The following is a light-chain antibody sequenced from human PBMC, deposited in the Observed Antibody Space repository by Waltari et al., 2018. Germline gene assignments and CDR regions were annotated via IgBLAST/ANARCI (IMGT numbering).Light chain of an antibody. CDR2: QNT. CDR3: QAWATGTDVI. J-gene: IGLJ2*01. Sequence: SYELTQPPSVSVSPGQTATITCSGDKLGDKAVCWYQQKPGQSPVVVIYQNTKRPSGIPERFSGSNSENTATLTISGTQAMDEADYYCQAWATGTDVIFGGGTKVTVL. CDR1: KLGDKA. V-gene: IGLV3-1*01.